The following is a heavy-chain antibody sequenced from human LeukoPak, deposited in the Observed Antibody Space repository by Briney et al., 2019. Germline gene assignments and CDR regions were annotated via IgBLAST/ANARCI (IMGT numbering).Heavy chain of an antibody. CDR3: ARVGRSLYGMDV. Sequence: PGGSLRLSCAASGFTFSSYSMNWVRQAPGKGLEWVSYITSGSSTIYYADSVKGRFTISRDNAKNSLYLQMNSLGDEDTAVYYCARVGRSLYGMDVWGQGTTVTVSS. D-gene: IGHD2-15*01. CDR2: ITSGSSTI. V-gene: IGHV3-48*02. CDR1: GFTFSSYS. J-gene: IGHJ6*02.